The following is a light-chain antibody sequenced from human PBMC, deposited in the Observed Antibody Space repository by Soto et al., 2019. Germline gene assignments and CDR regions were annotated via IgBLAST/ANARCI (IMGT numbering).Light chain of an antibody. CDR3: QQYGSSPVT. V-gene: IGKV3-20*01. CDR2: ATS. CDR1: QSVTSNY. J-gene: IGKJ4*01. Sequence: DIVLTQSPGTLSLSPGERAALSCGASQSVTSNYLAWYQQKPGQAPSLIIYATSIKATGISDRFSGSGSGTDFTLTISRLKPEDFAVYFCQQYGSSPVTFGGGTRVEMK.